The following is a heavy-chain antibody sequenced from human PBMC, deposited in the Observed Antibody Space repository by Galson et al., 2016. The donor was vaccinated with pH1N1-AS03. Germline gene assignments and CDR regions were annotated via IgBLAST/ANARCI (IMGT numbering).Heavy chain of an antibody. V-gene: IGHV1-3*01. CDR1: GYTFTSYA. J-gene: IGHJ6*02. CDR2: INAGNGNT. CDR3: ARDRGSGYDLFDYYYGMDV. D-gene: IGHD5-12*01. Sequence: SCKASGYTFTSYAMHWVRQAPGQRLEWMGWINAGNGNTQYSQKFQGRVTITRDTSASTAYMELSSLRSEDTAVYYCARDRGSGYDLFDYYYGMDVWGQGTTVTVSS.